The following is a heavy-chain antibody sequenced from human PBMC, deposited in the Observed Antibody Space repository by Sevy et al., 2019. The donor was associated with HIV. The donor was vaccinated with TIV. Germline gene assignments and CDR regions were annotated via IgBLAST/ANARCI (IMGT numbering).Heavy chain of an antibody. J-gene: IGHJ3*02. CDR3: TTPRYCGGDCPTGVDDAFDI. V-gene: IGHV3-15*01. CDR2: IKSKTDGGTT. D-gene: IGHD2-21*02. Sequence: GGSLRLSCAASGFTFSNAWMSWVRQAPGKGLEWVGRIKSKTDGGTTDYAAPVKGRFTISRDDSKNTLYLQMNSLKTEDTAVYYCTTPRYCGGDCPTGVDDAFDIWGQGTMVTVSS. CDR1: GFTFSNAW.